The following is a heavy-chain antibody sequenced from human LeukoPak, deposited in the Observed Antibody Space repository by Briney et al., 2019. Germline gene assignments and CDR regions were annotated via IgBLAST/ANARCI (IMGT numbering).Heavy chain of an antibody. CDR2: IIENGGET. V-gene: IGHV3-23*01. CDR3: AKDYEYNSNTWYFH. CDR1: GFTFNKFA. Sequence: PGGSLRLSCAASGFTFNKFAMSWVRQAPGKGLEWVSGIIENGGETYYADSVRGRFTISRDNSKNTLYLQMNSLRAEDTAVYYCAKDYEYNSNTWYFHWGRGTLVSVFS. J-gene: IGHJ4*02. D-gene: IGHD6-13*01.